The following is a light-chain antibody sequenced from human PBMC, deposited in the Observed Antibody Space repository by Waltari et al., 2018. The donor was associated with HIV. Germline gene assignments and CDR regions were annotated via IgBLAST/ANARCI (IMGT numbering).Light chain of an antibody. Sequence: QSLLTQPPSASGTPGQRASISCSGTSSHLGNNAVSWYQQFPGTAPKPLMYSNNQRPSGVPDRFSGSKSGTSASLAISGLQSDDEADYYCATLDDSLKGPVFGGGTKLTVL. CDR3: ATLDDSLKGPV. CDR1: SSHLGNNA. J-gene: IGLJ2*01. V-gene: IGLV1-44*01. CDR2: SNN.